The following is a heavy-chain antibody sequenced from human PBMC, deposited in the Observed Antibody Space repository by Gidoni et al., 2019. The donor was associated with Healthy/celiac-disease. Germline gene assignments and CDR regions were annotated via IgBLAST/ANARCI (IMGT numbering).Heavy chain of an antibody. J-gene: IGHJ4*02. CDR3: TTGQRYYDSSPFDY. Sequence: EVQLVESGGGLVKPGGSLRLSCAASGFTFSNAWMSWVRQAPGKGLEWVGRIKSKTDGGTTDYAATVKGRFTISRDDSKNTLYLQMNSLKTEDTAVYYCTTGQRYYDSSPFDYWGQGTLVTVSS. V-gene: IGHV3-15*01. CDR1: GFTFSNAW. D-gene: IGHD3-22*01. CDR2: IKSKTDGGTT.